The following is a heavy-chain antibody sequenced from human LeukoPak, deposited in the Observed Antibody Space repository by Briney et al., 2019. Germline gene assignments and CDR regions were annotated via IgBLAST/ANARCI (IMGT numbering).Heavy chain of an antibody. V-gene: IGHV3-7*01. CDR2: IKEDGSEK. Sequence: GGSLRLSCASYGFIFRSWMSWVRQAPGEGLEWVANIKEDGSEKYYVDSVKGRFTISRDNAKNSLYLQMNSLRAEDTAVYYCASGDAFDIWGHGTLVTVSS. CDR3: ASGDAFDI. J-gene: IGHJ3*02. CDR1: GFIFRSW.